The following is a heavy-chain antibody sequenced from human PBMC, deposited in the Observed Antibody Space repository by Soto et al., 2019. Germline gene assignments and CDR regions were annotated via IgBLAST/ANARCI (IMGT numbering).Heavy chain of an antibody. CDR1: VFTFSSHT. Sequence: PWWSLRLSCTDSVFTFSSHTMNWFRQAPGKGLEWVSSISATGSDIYYGDSVMGRFTISRDNAKNSLYLQLNNLRVEDTAVYYCARGYDVVRVPVAIRVGYFDHWGQGTVVTVSS. CDR3: ARGYDVVRVPVAIRVGYFDH. V-gene: IGHV3-21*01. J-gene: IGHJ4*02. CDR2: ISATGSDI. D-gene: IGHD3-16*01.